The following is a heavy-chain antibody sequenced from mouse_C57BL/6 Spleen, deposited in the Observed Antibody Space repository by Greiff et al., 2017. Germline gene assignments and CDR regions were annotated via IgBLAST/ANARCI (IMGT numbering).Heavy chain of an antibody. CDR2: IDPSDSET. V-gene: IGHV1-52*01. Sequence: QVQLKQPGAELVRPGSSVKLSCKASGYTFTSYWMHWVKQRPIQGLEWIGNIDPSDSETHYNQKFKDKATLTVDKSSSTAYMQLSSLTSEDSAVYYCARLGDYGWYFDVWGTGTTVTVSS. D-gene: IGHD2-4*01. CDR1: GYTFTSYW. J-gene: IGHJ1*03. CDR3: ARLGDYGWYFDV.